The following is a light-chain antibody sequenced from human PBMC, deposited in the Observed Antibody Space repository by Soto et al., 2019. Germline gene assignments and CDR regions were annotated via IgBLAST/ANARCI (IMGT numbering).Light chain of an antibody. CDR1: QLISNY. CDR3: QQSYSTLDYT. J-gene: IGKJ2*01. CDR2: AAS. V-gene: IGKV1-39*01. Sequence: DIQMTQSPSSLSASVGARVTITCRASQLISNYLNGYQHKPGKSHSLLIYAASTLQSGVPSRLSGSGYGTDFNLTISSMQPEDFATYYCQQSYSTLDYTFGQGTKVEFK.